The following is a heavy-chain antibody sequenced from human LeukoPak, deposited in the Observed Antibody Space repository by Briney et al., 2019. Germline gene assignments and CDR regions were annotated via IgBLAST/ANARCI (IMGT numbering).Heavy chain of an antibody. CDR3: ARKMDV. CDR2: ISSSSSTI. CDR1: GFTFSGYS. Sequence: SGGSLRLSCAASGFTFSGYSMNWVRQAPGKGLEWVSYISSSSSTIYYADSVKGRFTTSRDDAKNSVYLQMNSLRDEDTAVYYCARKMDVWGQGTTVTVSS. V-gene: IGHV3-48*02. J-gene: IGHJ6*02.